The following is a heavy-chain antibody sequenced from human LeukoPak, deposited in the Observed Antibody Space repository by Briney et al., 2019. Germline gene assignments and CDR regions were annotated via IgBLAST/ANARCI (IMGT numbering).Heavy chain of an antibody. Sequence: PSETLSLTCTVSGGSISSSSYYWGWIRQPPGKGLEWIGSIYYSGSTYYNPSLKSRVTISVDTSKNQFSLKLSSVTAADTAVYYCARRPGIQLGLNWFDPWGQGTLVTVSS. CDR1: GGSISSSSYY. V-gene: IGHV4-39*07. D-gene: IGHD5-18*01. CDR2: IYYSGST. J-gene: IGHJ5*02. CDR3: ARRPGIQLGLNWFDP.